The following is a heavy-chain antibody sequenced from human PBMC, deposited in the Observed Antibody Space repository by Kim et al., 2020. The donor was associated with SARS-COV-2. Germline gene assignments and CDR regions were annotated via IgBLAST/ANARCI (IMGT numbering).Heavy chain of an antibody. V-gene: IGHV3-11*03. D-gene: IGHD3-9*01. Sequence: GGSLRISCAASGFTFSAYYMTWIRQAPGKGLEWVSYISSSSTQTNYADSVKGRFTISRDNAKNSLYLQMNSLRAEDTALYYCAGTQANYEILTGYYNGAFDIWGQGTMVTVSS. J-gene: IGHJ3*02. CDR1: GFTFSAYY. CDR2: ISSSSTQT. CDR3: AGTQANYEILTGYYNGAFDI.